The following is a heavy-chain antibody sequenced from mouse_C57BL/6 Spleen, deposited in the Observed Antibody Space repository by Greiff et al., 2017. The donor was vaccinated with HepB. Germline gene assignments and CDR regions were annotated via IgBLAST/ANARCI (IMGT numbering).Heavy chain of an antibody. CDR3: AREVGRSLFDY. D-gene: IGHD4-1*01. CDR1: GYSITSGYY. CDR2: ISYDGSN. J-gene: IGHJ2*01. V-gene: IGHV3-6*01. Sequence: EVQRVESGPGLVKPSQSLSLTCSVTGYSITSGYYWNWIRQFPGNKLEWMGYISYDGSNNYNPSLKNRISITRDTSKNQFFLKLNSVTTEDTATYYCAREVGRSLFDYWGQGTTLTVSS.